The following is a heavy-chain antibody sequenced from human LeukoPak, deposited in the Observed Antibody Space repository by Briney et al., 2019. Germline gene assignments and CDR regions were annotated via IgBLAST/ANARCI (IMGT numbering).Heavy chain of an antibody. CDR1: GFTFSYYA. D-gene: IGHD6-19*01. CDR2: ISKDGET. V-gene: IGHV3-30*19. CDR3: ARDDSGWITGKILY. J-gene: IGHJ4*02. Sequence: PGRSLRLSCSASGFTFSYYAIHWVRQAPGKGLEWVALISKDGETYYTDSVKGRFTISRDTSTNTVNLQMDSLTSEDTAVYFCARDDSGWITGKILYWGQGTLVSVSS.